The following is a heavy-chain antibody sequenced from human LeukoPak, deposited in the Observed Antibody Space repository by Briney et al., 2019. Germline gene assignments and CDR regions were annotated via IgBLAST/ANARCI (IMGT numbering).Heavy chain of an antibody. CDR3: AREWAAAGENRPYYYGMDV. D-gene: IGHD6-13*01. CDR2: ISSSGSTI. CDR1: GFTFSSYE. Sequence: LSGGSLRLSCAASGFTFSSYEMNWVRQAPGKGLEWVSYISSSGSTIYYADPVKGRFIISRDNAKNSLYLQMNSLRAEDTAVYYCAREWAAAGENRPYYYGMDVWGQGTTVTVSS. J-gene: IGHJ6*02. V-gene: IGHV3-48*03.